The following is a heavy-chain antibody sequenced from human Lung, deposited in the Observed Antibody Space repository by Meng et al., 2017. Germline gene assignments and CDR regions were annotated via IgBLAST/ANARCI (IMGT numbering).Heavy chain of an antibody. CDR2: IYNSGST. CDR1: GGSISSSNYY. J-gene: IGHJ2*01. CDR3: ARGQKGYFDL. Sequence: QVQLQESGPGLVKPSPTLSLTCTVSGGSISSSNYYWSWIRQPPGKGLEWSGHIYNSGSTYYNPSLKSRITISVDTSKNQFSLKLSSVTAADTAVYYCARGQKGYFDLWGRGTLVTVFS. V-gene: IGHV4-30-4*01.